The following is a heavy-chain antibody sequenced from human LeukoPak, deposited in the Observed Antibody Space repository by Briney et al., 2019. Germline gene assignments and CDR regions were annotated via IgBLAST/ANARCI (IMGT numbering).Heavy chain of an antibody. Sequence: GASVKVSCKASGFTFTSSAMQWVRQARGQRLEWIGWIVVGSGNTNYAQKFQERVTITRDTSTSTAYMELSSLRSEDTAVYYCAAVPVPPQYYDFWVGGQGTLVTVSS. CDR3: AAVPVPPQYYDFWV. D-gene: IGHD3-3*01. J-gene: IGHJ4*02. CDR1: GFTFTSSA. V-gene: IGHV1-58*02. CDR2: IVVGSGNT.